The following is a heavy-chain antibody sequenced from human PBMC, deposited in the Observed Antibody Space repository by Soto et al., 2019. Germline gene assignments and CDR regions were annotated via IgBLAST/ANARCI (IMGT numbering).Heavy chain of an antibody. CDR1: GGSISSGAYY. V-gene: IGHV4-31*03. Sequence: SETLSLTCTVSGGSISSGAYYWSWIRQHPGKGLEWIGYINYSGSTYYNPSLKSRVTISVDTSKNQFSLILSSVTAADTAVYYCAGGITIFGVVYFDYWGQGTLVTVPQ. CDR3: AGGITIFGVVYFDY. CDR2: INYSGST. D-gene: IGHD3-3*01. J-gene: IGHJ4*02.